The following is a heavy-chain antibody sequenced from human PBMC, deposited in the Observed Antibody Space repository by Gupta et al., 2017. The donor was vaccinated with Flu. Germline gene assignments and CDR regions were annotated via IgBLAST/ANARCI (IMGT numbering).Heavy chain of an antibody. CDR2: ISGSGGST. Sequence: EVQLLESGGGLVQPGGSLRLSCAASGFPFSSYAMSWVRQAPGKGLEWVSAISGSGGSTYYADSVKGRCTISRDNSKNTLYLQMNSLRAEDTAVYYCASCSSTSCYEGYYYYGMDVWGQGTTVTVSS. CDR1: GFPFSSYA. V-gene: IGHV3-23*01. CDR3: ASCSSTSCYEGYYYYGMDV. J-gene: IGHJ6*02. D-gene: IGHD2-2*01.